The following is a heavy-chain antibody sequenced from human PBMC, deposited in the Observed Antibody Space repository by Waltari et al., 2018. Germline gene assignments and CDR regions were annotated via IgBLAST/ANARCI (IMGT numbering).Heavy chain of an antibody. CDR2: SIPIFSKA. D-gene: IGHD6-19*01. CDR1: GGTFSSYA. Sequence: QVQLVQSGAEVKKPGSSVKVSCKSSGGTFSSYAISWVRPAPGQGRVWMGGSIPIFSKANYEQKLQGRVTITADEYTSTAYMELSSLGSEDTAEYYCAGAQNPIAVAGTPPAAFDIWGQGTMVTVSS. CDR3: AGAQNPIAVAGTPPAAFDI. J-gene: IGHJ3*02. V-gene: IGHV1-69*12.